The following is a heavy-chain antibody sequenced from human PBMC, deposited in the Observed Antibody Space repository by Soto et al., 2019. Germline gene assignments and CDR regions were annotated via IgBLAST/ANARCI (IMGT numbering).Heavy chain of an antibody. D-gene: IGHD3-3*01. CDR2: IWYDGSNK. J-gene: IGHJ3*02. V-gene: IGHV3-33*01. CDR1: GFTFSSYG. Sequence: PGGSLRLSCAASGFTFSSYGMHWVRQAPGKGLEWVAVIWYDGSNKYYADSVKGRFTISRDNSKNTLYLQMNSLRAEDTAVYYCARDRKGLIDFDYAFDIWGQGTMVTVSS. CDR3: ARDRKGLIDFDYAFDI.